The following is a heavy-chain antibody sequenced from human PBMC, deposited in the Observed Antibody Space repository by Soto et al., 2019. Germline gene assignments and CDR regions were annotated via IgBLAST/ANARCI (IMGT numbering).Heavy chain of an antibody. CDR3: ARDMHAGFTHYFDP. Sequence: SETLSLTCSVSGYSVSSSDYYWAWIRRPPGKGLEWIGYTANTGTTNYNPSLKSRVTLSLDTSNNQFSLTLASVTAADTAVYFCARDMHAGFTHYFDPWGQGTLVTVSS. V-gene: IGHV4-61*08. J-gene: IGHJ5*02. CDR2: TANTGTT. CDR1: GYSVSSSDYY. D-gene: IGHD1-26*01.